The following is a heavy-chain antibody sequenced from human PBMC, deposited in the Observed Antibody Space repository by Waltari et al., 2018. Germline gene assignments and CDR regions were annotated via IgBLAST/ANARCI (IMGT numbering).Heavy chain of an antibody. J-gene: IGHJ6*02. D-gene: IGHD6-13*01. CDR2: IYTSGST. CDR1: GGSISSGSYY. CDR3: ARVEGYSSSWYSFYYYGMDV. V-gene: IGHV4-61*02. Sequence: QVQLQESGPGLVKPSQTLSLTCTVSGGSISSGSYYWSWIRPPAGQGLEWIGRIYTSGSTNYNPSLKSRVTISVDTSKNQFSLKLSSVTAADTAVYYCARVEGYSSSWYSFYYYGMDVWGQGTTVTVSS.